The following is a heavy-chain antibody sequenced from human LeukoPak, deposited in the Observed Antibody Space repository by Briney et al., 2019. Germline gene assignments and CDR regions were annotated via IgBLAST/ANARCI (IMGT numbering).Heavy chain of an antibody. J-gene: IGHJ2*01. Sequence: ASVKVSCKASGYTFTGYYMHWVRQAPGQGLEWMGWINPNSGGTNYAQKFQGRVTMTRDTSISTAYMGLSRLRSDDTAVYYCAREYYDSSGYETGWYFDLWGRGTLVTVSS. V-gene: IGHV1-2*02. CDR1: GYTFTGYY. CDR2: INPNSGGT. CDR3: AREYYDSSGYETGWYFDL. D-gene: IGHD3-22*01.